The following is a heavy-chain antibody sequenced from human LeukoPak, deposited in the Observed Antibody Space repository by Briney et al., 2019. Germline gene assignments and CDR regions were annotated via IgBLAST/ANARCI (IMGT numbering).Heavy chain of an antibody. J-gene: IGHJ4*02. Sequence: PGGSLRLSCAASGFPFSAYSMNWVRQAPGKGLEWISYIGISSGNTKYADSVKGRFTISGDKAKNSLYLQMNSLRVEDTAVYYCARDYKYAFDNWGQGTLVTVSS. CDR3: ARDYKYAFDN. D-gene: IGHD5-24*01. CDR1: GFPFSAYS. CDR2: IGISSGNT. V-gene: IGHV3-48*01.